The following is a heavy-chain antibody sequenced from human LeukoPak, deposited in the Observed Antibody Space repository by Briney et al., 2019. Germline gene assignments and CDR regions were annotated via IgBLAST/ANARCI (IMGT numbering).Heavy chain of an antibody. CDR3: ARAGWFGELVDYYYYGMDV. CDR2: TYYRSKWYN. D-gene: IGHD3-10*01. V-gene: IGHV6-1*01. J-gene: IGHJ6*02. CDR1: GDSVSSNSAA. Sequence: SQTLSLTCAISGDSVSSNSAAWNSIRQSPSRGLEWLGRTYYRSKWYNDYAVSVKSRITINPDTSKNQFSLQLNSVTPEDTAVYYCARAGWFGELVDYYYYGMDVWGQGTTVTVSS.